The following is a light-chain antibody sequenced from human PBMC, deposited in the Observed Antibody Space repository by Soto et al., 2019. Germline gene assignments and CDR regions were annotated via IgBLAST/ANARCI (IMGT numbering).Light chain of an antibody. Sequence: DIQMTQSPSTLGASVGDRVAITCRASEGITWLAWYQQKPGKAPKLLIYKTSILESGVPSRFSASGSGTDFSLTISSLQPDDFATYYCQQYTAYPLTFGGGTKVQIK. CDR1: EGITW. J-gene: IGKJ4*01. V-gene: IGKV1-5*03. CDR2: KTS. CDR3: QQYTAYPLT.